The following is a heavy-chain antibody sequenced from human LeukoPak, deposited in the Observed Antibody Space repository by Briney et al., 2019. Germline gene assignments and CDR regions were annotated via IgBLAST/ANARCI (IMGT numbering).Heavy chain of an antibody. CDR2: IYDSGST. CDR1: GGSISSYY. D-gene: IGHD3-3*01. Sequence: SETLSLTCTVSGGSISSYYWSWIRQPPGKGLEWIGYIYDSGSTNYNPSLKSRVTISVDTSKNQFSLKLSSVTAADTAVYYCARATGLYDFWSKPRPYYMDVWGKGTTVTVSS. CDR3: ARATGLYDFWSKPRPYYMDV. J-gene: IGHJ6*03. V-gene: IGHV4-59*01.